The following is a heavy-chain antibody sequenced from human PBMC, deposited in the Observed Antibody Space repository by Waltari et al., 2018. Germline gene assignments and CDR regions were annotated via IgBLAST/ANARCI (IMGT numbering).Heavy chain of an antibody. J-gene: IGHJ1*01. CDR1: GGTFSSYS. CDR2: ISSILGTA. D-gene: IGHD4-17*01. V-gene: IGHV1-69*13. CDR3: ARRGYGDYEIS. Sequence: QVQLVQSGAEVKKPGSSVKVPCKASGGTFSSYSLSWGRQAPGQGLEWMGGISSILGTANYAQKFQGRVTITADESTSTAYRELSSLRSEDTAVYYCARRGYGDYEISWGQGTLVTVSS.